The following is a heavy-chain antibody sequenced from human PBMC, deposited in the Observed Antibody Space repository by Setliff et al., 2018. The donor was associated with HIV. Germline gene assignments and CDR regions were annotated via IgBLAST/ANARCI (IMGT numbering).Heavy chain of an antibody. V-gene: IGHV4-39*07. Sequence: SETLSLTCIVSGGSISSGTYYWGWIRQPPGKGLEYIGSAFYSDNTYYKPSLKNRVTISVDTSKNQFSLKLTSVTAADTAVYYRAREVGHRSGYCRGSFDYWGQGTLVTVSS. CDR3: AREVGHRSGYCRGSFDY. CDR2: AFYSDNT. J-gene: IGHJ4*02. D-gene: IGHD6-19*01. CDR1: GGSISSGTYY.